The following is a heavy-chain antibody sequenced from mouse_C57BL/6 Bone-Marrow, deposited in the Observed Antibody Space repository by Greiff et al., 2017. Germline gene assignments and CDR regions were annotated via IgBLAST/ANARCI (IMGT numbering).Heavy chain of an antibody. CDR3: ARPIYYGNHGAMDY. Sequence: QVTLKVSGPGILQPSQTLSLTCSFSGFSLSTFGMGVGWIRQPSGKGLEWLAHIWWDDDKYYNPALKSRLTISKDTSKNQVFLKIANVDTAETATYYCARPIYYGNHGAMDYWGQGTSVTVSS. J-gene: IGHJ4*01. V-gene: IGHV8-8*01. CDR2: IWWDDDK. CDR1: GFSLSTFGMG. D-gene: IGHD2-1*01.